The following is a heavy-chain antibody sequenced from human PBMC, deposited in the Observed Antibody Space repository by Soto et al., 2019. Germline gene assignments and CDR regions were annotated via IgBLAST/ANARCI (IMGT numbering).Heavy chain of an antibody. CDR2: INSDGSST. CDR1: GFTFSSYW. D-gene: IGHD6-19*01. V-gene: IGHV3-74*01. CDR3: ARDRITGYSSGWYGWYFDL. J-gene: IGHJ2*01. Sequence: EVQLVESGGGLVQPGGSLRLSCAASGFTFSSYWMHWVRQAPGKGLVWVSRINSDGSSTSYADSVKGRVTISRDNSKNTLYLQMNSLRAEDTAVYYCARDRITGYSSGWYGWYFDLWGRGTLVTVSS.